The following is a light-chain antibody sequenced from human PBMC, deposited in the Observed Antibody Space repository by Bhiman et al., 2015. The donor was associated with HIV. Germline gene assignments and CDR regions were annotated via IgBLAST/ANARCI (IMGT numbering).Light chain of an antibody. CDR3: SSYTTNNTSV. CDR1: SSDVGGYNY. Sequence: QSALTQPASVSGSPGQSITISCTGSSSDVGGYNYVSWYQHHPGKAPKLMIYDVGKRPSGVSNRFSGSKSGNTASLTISGLQAEDDADYYCSSYTTNNTSVFGSGTKVTVL. V-gene: IGLV2-14*03. CDR2: DVG. J-gene: IGLJ1*01.